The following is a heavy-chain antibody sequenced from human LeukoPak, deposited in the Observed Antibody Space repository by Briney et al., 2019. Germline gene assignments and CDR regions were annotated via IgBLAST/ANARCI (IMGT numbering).Heavy chain of an antibody. CDR3: ARDLSGVTGYTYGRGIDY. CDR2: ISSGSSAI. D-gene: IGHD5-18*01. Sequence: GGSLRLSCEASGFTFTTYSMTWVRQAPGKELEWVSIISSGSSAIFSADALKGRFTISRDNAKTSLYLQMNSLRAEDTAVYYCARDLSGVTGYTYGRGIDYWGQGTLVTVSS. CDR1: GFTFTTYS. J-gene: IGHJ4*02. V-gene: IGHV3-21*01.